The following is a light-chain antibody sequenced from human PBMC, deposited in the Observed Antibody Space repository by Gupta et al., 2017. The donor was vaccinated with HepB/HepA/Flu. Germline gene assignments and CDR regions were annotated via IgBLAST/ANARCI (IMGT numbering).Light chain of an antibody. Sequence: DIQMTQSPSSLSASLGDRVTITCRASQSISSYLNWYQQKPGKAPKLLIYAASSLQSGVPSRFSDSGSGTDFTLTISSLQPEDFATYYCQQSYSTRRLTFGGGTKVEIK. CDR2: AAS. CDR3: QQSYSTRRLT. CDR1: QSISSY. V-gene: IGKV1-39*01. J-gene: IGKJ4*01.